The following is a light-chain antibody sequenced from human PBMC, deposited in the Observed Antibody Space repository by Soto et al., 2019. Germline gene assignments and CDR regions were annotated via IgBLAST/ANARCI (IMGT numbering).Light chain of an antibody. CDR1: QSVSSN. Sequence: EIVMTHSPATLSVSPWERATLSCRASQSVSSNLAWYQQKPGQAPRLLIYGASTRATGIPARFSGSGSGTEFTLTISSLQSEDFAVYHCQQYNNWPSFGGGTKVDIK. CDR2: GAS. J-gene: IGKJ4*01. V-gene: IGKV3-15*01. CDR3: QQYNNWPS.